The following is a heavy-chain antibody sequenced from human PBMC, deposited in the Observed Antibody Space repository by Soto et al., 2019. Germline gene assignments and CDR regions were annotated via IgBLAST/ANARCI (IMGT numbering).Heavy chain of an antibody. CDR3: ARVSSSSWYAPFDY. CDR2: ISAYNGNT. CDR1: GYTFTSYG. Sequence: VKVSCKASGYTFTSYGISWVRQAPGQGLEWMGWISAYNGNTNYAQKLQGRVTMTTDTSTSTAYMELRSLRSDDTAVYYCARVSSSSWYAPFDYWGQGTLVTVSS. J-gene: IGHJ4*02. D-gene: IGHD6-13*01. V-gene: IGHV1-18*01.